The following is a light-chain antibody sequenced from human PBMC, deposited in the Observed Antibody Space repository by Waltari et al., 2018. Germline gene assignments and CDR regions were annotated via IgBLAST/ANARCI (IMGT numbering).Light chain of an antibody. CDR3: CSYAGTYTFVL. J-gene: IGLJ2*01. CDR2: DVH. CDR1: SSDVGGYDF. Sequence: QSALTQPRSVSGSPGQSVTISCTGTSSDVGGYDFVSWYQQHPGKAPKLIIYDVHKRPSGVPDRFSGSKSGNTASLTIAGLQAEDETDYYCCSYAGTYTFVLFGGGTRLTVL. V-gene: IGLV2-11*01.